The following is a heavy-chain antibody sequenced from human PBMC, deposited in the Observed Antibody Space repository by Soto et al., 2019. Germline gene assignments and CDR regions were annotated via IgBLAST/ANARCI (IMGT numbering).Heavy chain of an antibody. CDR1: GGSISSYY. CDR2: IYYSGST. D-gene: IGHD3-22*01. Sequence: SETLSLTCTVSGGSISSYYWSWIRQPPGKGLEWIGYIYYSGSTNYNPSLKSRVTISVDTSKNQFSLKLSSVTAADTAVYYCARNYYDSSGYYYNWFDPWGQGTLVTVS. J-gene: IGHJ5*02. V-gene: IGHV4-59*01. CDR3: ARNYYDSSGYYYNWFDP.